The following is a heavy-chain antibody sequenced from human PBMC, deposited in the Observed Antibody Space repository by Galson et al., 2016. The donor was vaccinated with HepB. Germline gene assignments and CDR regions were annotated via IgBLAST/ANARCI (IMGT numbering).Heavy chain of an antibody. CDR1: GFTVSTNY. J-gene: IGHJ6*02. CDR2: FYSGDNT. Sequence: SLRLSCAASGFTVSTNYLNWVRQAPGKGLEWVSGFYSGDNTFYADSVKGRFTISSDNTKNTVFLQMSSLRAEDTAVYYCARKRQPVRNYYYNYVMDVWGQGTTVTVAS. CDR3: ARKRQPVRNYYYNYVMDV. D-gene: IGHD6-6*01. V-gene: IGHV3-53*01.